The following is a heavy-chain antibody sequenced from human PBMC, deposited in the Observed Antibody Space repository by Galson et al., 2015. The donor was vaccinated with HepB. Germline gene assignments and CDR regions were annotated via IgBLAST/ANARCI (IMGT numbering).Heavy chain of an antibody. D-gene: IGHD4/OR15-4a*01. Sequence: FSSYTMNWVRQTPGKGLQWVSYISTNGATIHYVDSVKGRFTIARDNAKNTMWLQMDSLRAEDTAVYYCATTKFGSGAYWTFDIWGQGTLVTVSS. CDR1: FSSYT. CDR3: ATTKFGSGAYWTFDI. V-gene: IGHV3-48*04. CDR2: ISTNGATI. J-gene: IGHJ3*02.